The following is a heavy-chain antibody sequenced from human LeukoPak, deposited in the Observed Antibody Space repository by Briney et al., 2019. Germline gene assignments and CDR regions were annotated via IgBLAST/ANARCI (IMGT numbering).Heavy chain of an antibody. CDR2: ISHSGIT. D-gene: IGHD6-19*01. Sequence: SETLSLTCTVSGGSISSYHWIWIRQPPGKGLEWIGYISHSGITNYNSSLKSRVTISADRSKNQFSLKLSSVTAADTAVYYCAREGVSGTLGLDVWGQGTTVTVS. CDR1: GGSISSYH. CDR3: AREGVSGTLGLDV. V-gene: IGHV4-59*13. J-gene: IGHJ6*02.